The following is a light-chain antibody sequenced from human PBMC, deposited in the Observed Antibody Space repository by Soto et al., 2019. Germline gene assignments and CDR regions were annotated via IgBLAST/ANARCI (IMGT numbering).Light chain of an antibody. CDR1: QDIRNY. CDR2: DAS. J-gene: IGKJ4*01. CDR3: QQLRSYPST. V-gene: IGKV1-9*01. Sequence: IQLTQSPSSLSASVGERVTVTCRASQDIRNYLAWYQQKPGKAPKLLICDASTLYTGVPSRFSGSGSGTDFTLTISGRQPEDFAAYYCQQLRSYPSTFGGGTKV.